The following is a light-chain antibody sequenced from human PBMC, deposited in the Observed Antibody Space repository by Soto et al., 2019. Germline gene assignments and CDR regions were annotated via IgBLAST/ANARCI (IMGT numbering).Light chain of an antibody. CDR1: SSDIGHYDY. CDR2: EVS. Sequence: QSVLTQPASVSGSPGQSITISCTGTSSDIGHYDYVSWYQQHPGKAPKLMIYEVSNRPSGVSNRFSGSKSGNTASLTISGLQAEDEADYYCSSYTSSSRVFGGGTKLTVL. V-gene: IGLV2-14*01. J-gene: IGLJ3*02. CDR3: SSYTSSSRV.